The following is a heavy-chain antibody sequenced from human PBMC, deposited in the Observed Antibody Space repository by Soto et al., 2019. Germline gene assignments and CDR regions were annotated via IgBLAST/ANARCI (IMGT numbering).Heavy chain of an antibody. CDR3: ARQDGYQGDNWFDP. D-gene: IGHD5-12*01. Sequence: QLQLQESGPGLVKPSETLSLTCTVSGGSISSSSYYWGWIRQPPGKGLEWIGSIYYSGSTYYNPSLKSRVTISVDTSKNQFSLKLSSVTAADTAVYYCARQDGYQGDNWFDPWGQGTLVTVSS. J-gene: IGHJ5*02. V-gene: IGHV4-39*01. CDR2: IYYSGST. CDR1: GGSISSSSYY.